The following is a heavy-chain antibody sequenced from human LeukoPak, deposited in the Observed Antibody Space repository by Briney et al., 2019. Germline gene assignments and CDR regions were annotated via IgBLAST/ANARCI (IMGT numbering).Heavy chain of an antibody. D-gene: IGHD2-2*01. CDR3: AGDIVVVPAARGDYYYYMDV. J-gene: IGHJ6*03. CDR2: IIPIFGTA. Sequence: SVKVSCKASGGTFSSYAISWVRQAPGQGLEWMGGIIPIFGTANYAQKFQGRVTITADESTSTAYMELSSLRSEDTAVYYCAGDIVVVPAARGDYYYYMDVWGKGTTVTVSS. V-gene: IGHV1-69*13. CDR1: GGTFSSYA.